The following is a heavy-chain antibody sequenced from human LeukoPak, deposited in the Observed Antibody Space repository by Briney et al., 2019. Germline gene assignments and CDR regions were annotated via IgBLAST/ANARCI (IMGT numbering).Heavy chain of an antibody. J-gene: IGHJ4*02. CDR3: ARDDGGSSWSYFDY. V-gene: IGHV6-1*01. Sequence: SQTLSLTCATSGDSVSSNSAAWNWIRQSPSRGLEWLGRTFYRSQWYNDYAVSMKSRISINRDTSKNQFSLQLNSVTPEDTAVYYCARDDGGSSWSYFDYWGQGTLVTVSS. CDR2: TFYRSQWYN. CDR1: GDSVSSNSAA. D-gene: IGHD6-13*01.